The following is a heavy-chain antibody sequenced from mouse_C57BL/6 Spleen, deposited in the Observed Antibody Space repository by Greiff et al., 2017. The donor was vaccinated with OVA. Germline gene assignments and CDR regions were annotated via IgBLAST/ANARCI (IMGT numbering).Heavy chain of an antibody. J-gene: IGHJ2*01. CDR2: INPSDGGT. V-gene: IGHV1-53*01. CDR3: ARPGDLLWGEDYFDY. CDR1: GYTFTSYW. D-gene: IGHD2-1*01. Sequence: QVQLQQPGTELVKPGASVKLSCKASGYTFTSYWMHWVKQRPGQGLEWIGNINPSDGGTNYNEKFKSKATLTVDKSSSTAYMQLSSRTSEDSAVYNCARPGDLLWGEDYFDYWGQGTTLTVSS.